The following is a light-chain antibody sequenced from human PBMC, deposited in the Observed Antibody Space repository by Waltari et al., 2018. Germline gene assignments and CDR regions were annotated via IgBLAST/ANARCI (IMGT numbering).Light chain of an antibody. Sequence: QSVLPQPPSASGTPGHNVDISCSGDDSHIGRFGLRWYQQLPGTAPRLLIYENSLRPSRVPERFSGSRSGTSASLAITGLRSEDEGAYFCASWDDDIRGDVFGTGTAVTVL. J-gene: IGLJ1*01. CDR3: ASWDDDIRGDV. V-gene: IGLV1-47*01. CDR1: DSHIGRFG. CDR2: ENS.